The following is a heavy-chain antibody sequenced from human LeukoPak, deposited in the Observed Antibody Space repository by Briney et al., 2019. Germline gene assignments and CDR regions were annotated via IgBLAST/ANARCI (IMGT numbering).Heavy chain of an antibody. V-gene: IGHV1-24*01. CDR3: ATPRAYSSGWYPRVTEEYYFDY. Sequence: ASVKVSCKVSGYTLTELSMHWVRQAPGKGLEWMGGFDPEDGETIYAQKFQGRVTMTEDTSTDTAYMELSSLRSEDTAVYYCATPRAYSSGWYPRVTEEYYFDYWGQGNLVTVSS. J-gene: IGHJ4*02. CDR2: FDPEDGET. CDR1: GYTLTELS. D-gene: IGHD6-19*01.